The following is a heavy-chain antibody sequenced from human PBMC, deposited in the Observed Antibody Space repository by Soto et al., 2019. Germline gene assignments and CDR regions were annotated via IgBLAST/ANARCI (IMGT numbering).Heavy chain of an antibody. J-gene: IGHJ4*02. Sequence: ASVKVSCEASGYTFSRYGISWVRQAPGQGLEWMGWISAYNGNTNYAQKFQGRVTMTTDTSTSTAYMELRSLRSDDTAVYYCARDAGSGSYWFDYWGQGTLVTVSS. CDR3: ARDAGSGSYWFDY. D-gene: IGHD1-26*01. CDR1: GYTFSRYG. CDR2: ISAYNGNT. V-gene: IGHV1-18*01.